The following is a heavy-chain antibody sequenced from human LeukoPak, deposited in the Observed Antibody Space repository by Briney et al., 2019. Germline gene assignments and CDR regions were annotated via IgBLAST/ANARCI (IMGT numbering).Heavy chain of an antibody. CDR1: GFTFSDYY. CDR2: ITGSGSTI. Sequence: GGSLRLSCAASGFTFSDYYMNWVRQAPGKGLEWVSYITGSGSTIYYADSVKGRFTMSRDNAKNSLYLQMNSLRAEDTAVYYCARGGYYDFWSGYSCWGQGTLVTVSS. D-gene: IGHD3-3*01. J-gene: IGHJ4*02. CDR3: ARGGYYDFWSGYSC. V-gene: IGHV3-11*04.